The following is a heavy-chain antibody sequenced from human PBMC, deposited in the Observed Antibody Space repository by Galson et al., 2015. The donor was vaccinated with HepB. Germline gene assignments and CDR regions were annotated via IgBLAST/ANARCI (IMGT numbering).Heavy chain of an antibody. CDR1: GYTFTSYY. D-gene: IGHD5-18*01. CDR2: INPSGGST. Sequence: SVKVSCKAYGYTFTSYYMHWVRQAPGQGLEWMGIINPSGGSTSYAQKFQGRVTMTRDTSTSTVYMELSSLRSEDTAVYYCARDPVDTAMVTPSYYYGMDVWGQGTTVTVSS. V-gene: IGHV1-46*01. CDR3: ARDPVDTAMVTPSYYYGMDV. J-gene: IGHJ6*02.